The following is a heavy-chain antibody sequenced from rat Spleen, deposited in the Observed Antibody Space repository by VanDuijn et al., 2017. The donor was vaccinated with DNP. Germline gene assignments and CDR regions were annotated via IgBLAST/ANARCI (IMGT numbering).Heavy chain of an antibody. CDR2: IWSGGST. CDR3: ARFPPGYYSYREWYFDF. J-gene: IGHJ1*01. V-gene: IGHV2-16*01. CDR1: GFSLINYG. D-gene: IGHD1-4*01. Sequence: QVQLKESGPGLVQPSQTLSLTCTVSGFSLINYGVSWFRQPPGKGLEWIGAIWSGGSTAYNSTLESRMSISRDTSKSQVLLKMDSLQTEDTAMYSCARFPPGYYSYREWYFDFWGPGTMVTVSS.